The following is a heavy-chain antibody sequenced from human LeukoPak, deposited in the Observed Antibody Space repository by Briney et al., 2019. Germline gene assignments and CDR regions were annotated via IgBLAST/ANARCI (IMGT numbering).Heavy chain of an antibody. CDR1: GGSISSGGYY. V-gene: IGHV4-31*03. D-gene: IGHD2-8*01. J-gene: IGHJ6*02. CDR3: ARDRIPTHGYYYGMGV. Sequence: PSETLSLTCTVSGGSISSGGYYWSWIRQHPGKGLEWIGYIYYSGSTYYNPSLKSRVTISVDTSKNQFSLKLSSVTAADTAVYYCARDRIPTHGYYYGMGVWGQGTTVTVSS. CDR2: IYYSGST.